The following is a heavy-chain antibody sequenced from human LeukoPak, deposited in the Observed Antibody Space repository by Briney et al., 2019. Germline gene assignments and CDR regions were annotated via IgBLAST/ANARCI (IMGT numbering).Heavy chain of an antibody. Sequence: PGGSLRLSCAASGFTLSCYLMSWVREAPGKGLEWLANIKQEGSEKYHVDSVKGRFTISRDNAKHSLYLQMNSLRAEDTAVYYCARGITFGGLIGVYFDYWGQGTLVTVPS. CDR1: GFTLSCYL. D-gene: IGHD3-16*01. J-gene: IGHJ4*02. CDR2: IKQEGSEK. V-gene: IGHV3-7*01. CDR3: ARGITFGGLIGVYFDY.